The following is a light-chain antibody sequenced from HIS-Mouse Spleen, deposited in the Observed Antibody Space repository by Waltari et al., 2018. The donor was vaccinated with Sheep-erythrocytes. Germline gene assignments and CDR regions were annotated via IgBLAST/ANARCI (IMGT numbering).Light chain of an antibody. CDR3: CSYAGSSTPWV. J-gene: IGLJ3*02. V-gene: IGLV2-23*01. Sequence: QSALTQPASVFGSPGQSITISCTGTSSDVGSYNLVSWYQQHPGKAPKLMIYEGSKRPSGVSNGFSGSKSGNTASLTISGLQAEDEADYYCCSYAGSSTPWVFGGGTKLTVL. CDR2: EGS. CDR1: SSDVGSYNL.